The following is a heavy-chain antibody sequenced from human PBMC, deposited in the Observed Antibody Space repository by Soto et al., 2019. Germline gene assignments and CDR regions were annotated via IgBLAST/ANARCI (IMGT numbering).Heavy chain of an antibody. CDR1: GFTFSDYA. Sequence: VQLVESGGGVVQPGRSLRLSCAASGFTFSDYAMHWVRQAPGKGLEWVAVVSHDGRNTHYADSVKGRFTISRDSSKNTVSLEMTSRRAEDTAVYYCAKGGRQWLVTSDFNYWGQGALVTLSS. CDR2: VSHDGRNT. V-gene: IGHV3-30*18. J-gene: IGHJ4*02. D-gene: IGHD6-19*01. CDR3: AKGGRQWLVTSDFNY.